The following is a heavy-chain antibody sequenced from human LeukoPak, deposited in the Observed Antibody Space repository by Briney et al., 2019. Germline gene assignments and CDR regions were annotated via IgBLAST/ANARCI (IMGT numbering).Heavy chain of an antibody. CDR3: ARRLRAGNSGYWFDP. CDR2: INYSGNT. J-gene: IGHJ5*02. CDR1: GGSISSSSYY. Sequence: SETLSLTCTVSGGSISSSSYYWGWIRQPPGKGLEWIGSINYSGNTYYNPSLKSRVTISVDTSNNQFSLKVTSVTASDTAVYYCARRLRAGNSGYWFDPWGRGTLATVSS. V-gene: IGHV4-39*01. D-gene: IGHD3-16*01.